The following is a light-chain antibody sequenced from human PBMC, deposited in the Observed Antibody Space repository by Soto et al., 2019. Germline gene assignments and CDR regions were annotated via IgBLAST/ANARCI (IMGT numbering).Light chain of an antibody. J-gene: IGLJ1*01. CDR1: SSDVGGYNY. CDR3: CSYAGSYTYV. V-gene: IGLV2-11*01. Sequence: QSVLTQPGSVCGSPGQSVTIACTGTSSDVGGYNYVSWYQHQPGKAPKLMIYDVTKRPSGVRDRFSASKSGNTASLTISGLQAEDEADYYCCSYAGSYTYVFGTGTKVTVL. CDR2: DVT.